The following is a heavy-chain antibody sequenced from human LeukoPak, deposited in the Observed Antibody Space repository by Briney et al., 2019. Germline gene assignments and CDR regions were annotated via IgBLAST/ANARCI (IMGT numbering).Heavy chain of an antibody. Sequence: GGSLRLSCAASGFAFSSYPLHWVRRAPGKGLEWVSAIGTGGDTYYADSVMGRFTISRDNAKKSLYLHMNSLIAEDIVVYFCAREIVVVTAYDYWGQGALVTVSS. J-gene: IGHJ4*02. D-gene: IGHD2-21*02. CDR3: AREIVVVTAYDY. CDR2: IGTGGDT. V-gene: IGHV3-47*01. CDR1: GFAFSSYP.